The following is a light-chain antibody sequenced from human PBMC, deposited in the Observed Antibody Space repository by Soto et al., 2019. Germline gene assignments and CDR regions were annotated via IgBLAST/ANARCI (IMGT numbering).Light chain of an antibody. CDR3: QQRRA. CDR2: GAS. V-gene: IGKV3-15*01. J-gene: IGKJ1*01. CDR1: QTAGSQ. Sequence: ESVMTQSSATLFLSAGASATLSCRASQTAGSQLAWYQENPGQAPRLLIYGASTRATGIPARFRGSGAGTKFTLTLSSLEPEYFAVFYCQQRRAFGQGTKLDIK.